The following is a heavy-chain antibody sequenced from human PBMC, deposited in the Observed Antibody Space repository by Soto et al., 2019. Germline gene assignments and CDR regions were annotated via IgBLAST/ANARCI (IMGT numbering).Heavy chain of an antibody. V-gene: IGHV3-9*01. J-gene: IGHJ6*03. Sequence: EVQLVESGGGLVQPGRSLRLSCVASGFTFDKYAMHWVRQAPGKGLEWVSGISWNSGRIDYADFVKGRFTTSRDNAKNSLYLQMNSLRAEDTALCYCAKDLVLTSLYYMDVWGKGTMVTVSS. CDR2: ISWNSGRI. D-gene: IGHD1-26*01. CDR3: AKDLVLTSLYYMDV. CDR1: GFTFDKYA.